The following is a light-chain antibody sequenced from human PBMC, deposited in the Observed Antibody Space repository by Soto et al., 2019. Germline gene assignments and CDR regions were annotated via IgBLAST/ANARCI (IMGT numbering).Light chain of an antibody. CDR2: GNT. J-gene: IGLJ2*01. V-gene: IGLV1-40*01. CDR1: SSNIGAGYD. CDR3: QSCDNSLSGLVV. Sequence: QSVLTQPPSVSGAPGQRVTISCTGSSSNIGAGYDVHWFQHLPGTAPKLLIYGNTNRPSGVPDRFSGSKSGTSASLAITGLQAEDDADYYCQSCDNSLSGLVVFGGGTKLPS.